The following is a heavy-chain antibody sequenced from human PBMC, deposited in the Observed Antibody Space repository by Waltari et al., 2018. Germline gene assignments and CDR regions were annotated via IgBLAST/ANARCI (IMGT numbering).Heavy chain of an antibody. CDR1: GDTRTGYA. D-gene: IGHD3-22*01. CDR2: INPKNGDT. V-gene: IGHV1-2*06. Sequence: LVQSGAGVKKPGASVKVACKASGDTRTGYAILWVRQAPGQGLGWMGRINPKNGDTHYAQNFQGRVALTTDTSTNTAFMELQRLRSDDTAVYYCLRDSSGSHFDYWGQGTLVTVSS. J-gene: IGHJ4*02. CDR3: LRDSSGSHFDY.